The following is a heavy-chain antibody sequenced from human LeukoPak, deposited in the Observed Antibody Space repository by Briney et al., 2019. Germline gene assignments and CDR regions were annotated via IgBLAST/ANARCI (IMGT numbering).Heavy chain of an antibody. V-gene: IGHV3-30*02. J-gene: IGHJ4*02. CDR3: AKRMGPMVTTGDRPLGY. CDR1: GFTFSAYG. D-gene: IGHD4-17*01. CDR2: IRYDGSNK. Sequence: GGSLRLSCAASGFTFSAYGMHWVRQAPGKGLEWVAFIRYDGSNKYYADSLKGRFTISRDNSKNTLYLQMNSLTAEDTAVYYCAKRMGPMVTTGDRPLGYWGQGTLVTVSS.